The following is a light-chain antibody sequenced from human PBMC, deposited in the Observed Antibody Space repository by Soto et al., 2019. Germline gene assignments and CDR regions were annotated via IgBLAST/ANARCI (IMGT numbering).Light chain of an antibody. J-gene: IGLJ2*01. CDR1: TGPVTSGHS. V-gene: IGLV7-46*01. CDR2: DTD. CDR3: LLSFSGPWV. Sequence: QAVVTQEPSLTVSPGGTVTLTCGSSTGPVTSGHSPYWFQQKPGQAPRTLISDTDNKHSWTPARFSGSLLGDKAALTLSSAQPEDEADYYCLLSFSGPWVFGGGTKLTVL.